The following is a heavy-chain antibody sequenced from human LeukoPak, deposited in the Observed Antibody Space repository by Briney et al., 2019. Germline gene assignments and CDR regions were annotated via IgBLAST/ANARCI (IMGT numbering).Heavy chain of an antibody. CDR2: ITNCSNYM. CDR3: SRDLKVNSVILGWFDP. V-gene: IGHV3-21*03. CDR1: RFNFNSYA. J-gene: IGHJ5*02. D-gene: IGHD3-3*02. Sequence: VGSLRHSCAGSRFNFNSYALNSIRPAPGKGLECVSPITNCSNYMYYAHSVKGRFTISRDNPQKSLYLQINTLTDEETAVYFCSRDLKVNSVILGWFDPWGQGTQVTVSS.